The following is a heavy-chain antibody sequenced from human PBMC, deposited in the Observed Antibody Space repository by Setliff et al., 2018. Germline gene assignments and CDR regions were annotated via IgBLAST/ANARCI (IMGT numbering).Heavy chain of an antibody. J-gene: IGHJ4*02. CDR2: INHSGST. Sequence: PSETLSLTCAVYGGPFSGYYWSWIRQPPGKGLEWIGEINHSGSTNYNPSLKSRVTISVDTSKNQFSLKLSSVTAADTAVYYCARRYNFWSGYFDYWGQGTLVTVSS. CDR3: ARRYNFWSGYFDY. D-gene: IGHD3-3*01. CDR1: GGPFSGYY. V-gene: IGHV4-34*01.